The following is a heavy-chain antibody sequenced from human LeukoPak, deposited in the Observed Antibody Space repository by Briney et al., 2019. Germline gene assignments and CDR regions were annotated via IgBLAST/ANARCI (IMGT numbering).Heavy chain of an antibody. CDR2: IYYSGSA. CDR3: ARAHSWLRFLYYYMDV. J-gene: IGHJ6*03. Sequence: SETLSLTCTVSGDSISRNDYYWGWIRQPPGKALEWIGTIYYSGSAYYSPSLKSRVTISVDTSKTQFSLKLSSVTAADTAVYYCARAHSWLRFLYYYMDVWGEGTTVTVSS. D-gene: IGHD5-12*01. CDR1: GDSISRNDYY. V-gene: IGHV4-39*07.